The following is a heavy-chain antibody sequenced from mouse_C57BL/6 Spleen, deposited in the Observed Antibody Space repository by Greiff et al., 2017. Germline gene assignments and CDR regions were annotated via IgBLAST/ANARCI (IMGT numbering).Heavy chain of an antibody. CDR3: ARDYYGSSSYAMDY. V-gene: IGHV1-52*01. Sequence: VKLQQPGAELVRPGSSVKLSCKASGYTFTSYWLHWVKQRPIQGLEWIGNIDPSDSETHYNQKFKDKATLTVDKSSSTAYMPLSSLTSEDSAVYYCARDYYGSSSYAMDYWGQGTSVTVSS. CDR1: GYTFTSYW. J-gene: IGHJ4*01. D-gene: IGHD1-1*01. CDR2: IDPSDSET.